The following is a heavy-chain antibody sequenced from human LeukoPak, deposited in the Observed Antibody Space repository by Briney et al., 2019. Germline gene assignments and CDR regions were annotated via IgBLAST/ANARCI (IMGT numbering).Heavy chain of an antibody. CDR1: GFTVSSNY. D-gene: IGHD4-17*01. CDR3: ARVYGDYAQAFDI. Sequence: GGSLRLSCAASGFTVSSNYMSWVRQAPGKGLEWVSVIYSGGSTYYADSVKGRFTISRDNSKNTLYLQMNSLRAEDTAVYYCARVYGDYAQAFDIWGQGTMVTDSS. J-gene: IGHJ3*02. CDR2: IYSGGST. V-gene: IGHV3-66*01.